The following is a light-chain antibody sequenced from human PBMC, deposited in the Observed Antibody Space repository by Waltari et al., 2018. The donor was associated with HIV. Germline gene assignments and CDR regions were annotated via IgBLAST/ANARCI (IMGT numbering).Light chain of an antibody. V-gene: IGKV1-5*03. J-gene: IGKJ1*01. CDR1: KSSSSC. Sequence: DIQSTHSPSTLSASVGDGVTITCRGSKSSSSCVAWYQQKPGKAPKLLTDQASNLEGGVPSRFSGSGSGTEFTLTISSLQPDDFATYYCQQYNSYSTFGQGTKVEIK. CDR2: QAS. CDR3: QQYNSYST.